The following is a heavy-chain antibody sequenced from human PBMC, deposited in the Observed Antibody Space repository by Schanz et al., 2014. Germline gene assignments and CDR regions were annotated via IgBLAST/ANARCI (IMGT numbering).Heavy chain of an antibody. V-gene: IGHV1-8*01. CDR3: ARLGTGMAVAGSVIDSYYYYMDV. Sequence: QVHLVQSGAEVKKPGASVKVSCKASGYNITSNDVTWVRQATGQGLEWMGWMNPNSGNTGYAQKFQGRVTMPRNTSISTAYMELSSLRSEDTAVYYCARLGTGMAVAGSVIDSYYYYMDVWGEGTTVTVSS. D-gene: IGHD6-19*01. CDR2: MNPNSGNT. CDR1: GYNITSND. J-gene: IGHJ6*03.